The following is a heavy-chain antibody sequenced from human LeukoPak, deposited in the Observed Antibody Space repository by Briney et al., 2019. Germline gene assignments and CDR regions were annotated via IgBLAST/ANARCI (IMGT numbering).Heavy chain of an antibody. CDR3: AKRPAAVRGVIPYLDY. CDR1: GFMFSSFS. Sequence: PGGSLRLSRAASGFMFSSFSMSWVRHVPGKGLEWVSTNAVSVKGRFTISRDNSKNTLFLQMNSLRAEDTAIYYCAKRPAAVRGVIPYLDYWGQGTLVTVSS. D-gene: IGHD3-10*02. J-gene: IGHJ4*02. V-gene: IGHV3-23*01.